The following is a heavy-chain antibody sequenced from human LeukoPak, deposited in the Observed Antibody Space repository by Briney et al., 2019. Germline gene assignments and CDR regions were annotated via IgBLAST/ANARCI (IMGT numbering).Heavy chain of an antibody. D-gene: IGHD3-10*01. CDR3: ARGSRYYGSGSFFDY. Sequence: ASVKVSCKASGYTFTSYGISWVRQAPGQGLEWMGWISAYNGNTNYAQKPQGRVTMTTDTSTSTAYMELRSLRSDDTAVYYCARGSRYYGSGSFFDYGGQGTLVTVSS. V-gene: IGHV1-18*01. CDR1: GYTFTSYG. CDR2: ISAYNGNT. J-gene: IGHJ4*02.